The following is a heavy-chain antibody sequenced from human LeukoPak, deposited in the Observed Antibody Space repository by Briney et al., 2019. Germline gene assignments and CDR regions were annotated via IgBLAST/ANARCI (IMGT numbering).Heavy chain of an antibody. CDR1: GGSISTYY. D-gene: IGHD2-2*01. CDR2: IYYSGST. Sequence: SETLSLTCILSGGSISTYYWSWSPDPPRKGGECVWYIYYSGSTNYNPSRKSRVTISVDTSKNLYSLTLSSVTAADTAVYYCALEQGYCSSTSCLNWFDLWGQGTLVTVSS. CDR3: ALEQGYCSSTSCLNWFDL. J-gene: IGHJ5*02. V-gene: IGHV4-59*01.